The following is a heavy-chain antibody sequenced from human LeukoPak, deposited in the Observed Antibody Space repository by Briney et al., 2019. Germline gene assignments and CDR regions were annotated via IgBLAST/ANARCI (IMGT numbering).Heavy chain of an antibody. J-gene: IGHJ4*02. Sequence: PSETLSLTCTVSGGSISSSGYYWGWIRQPPGKGLEWIGSIYYGGSTYYNPSLKSRVTISVDTSKNQFSLKLSSVTAADTAVYYCARISIVVVPAYFDYWGQGTLVTVSS. D-gene: IGHD2-2*01. CDR2: IYYGGST. V-gene: IGHV4-39*01. CDR1: GGSISSSGYY. CDR3: ARISIVVVPAYFDY.